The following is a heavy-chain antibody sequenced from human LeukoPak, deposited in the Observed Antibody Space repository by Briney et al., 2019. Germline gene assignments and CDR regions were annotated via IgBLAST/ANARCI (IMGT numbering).Heavy chain of an antibody. CDR3: ARLSCSSTSCYHYYYYMDV. J-gene: IGHJ6*03. CDR1: GGSISSSSYY. CDR2: IYYSGST. Sequence: SETLSLTCTVSGGSISSSSYYWGWIRQPPGKGLEWIGSIYYSGSTYYNPSLKSRVTISVDTSKNQFSLKLSSVTAADTAVYYCARLSCSSTSCYHYYYYMDVWGKGTTVTISS. D-gene: IGHD2-2*01. V-gene: IGHV4-39*07.